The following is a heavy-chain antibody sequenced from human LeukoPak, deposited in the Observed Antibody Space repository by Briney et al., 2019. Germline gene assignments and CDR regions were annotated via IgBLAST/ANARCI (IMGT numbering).Heavy chain of an antibody. CDR2: IYYSGTT. D-gene: IGHD6-13*01. Sequence: PSETLSLTCTVSGGSISSGGYYWHWIRQHPGKGLEWIGNIYYSGTTNYNPSLKSRVIMSVDTSKNQFSLKLTSVAAADTAEYYCARDGSSSWAFFEHWGQGTLVTVSS. CDR1: GGSISSGGYY. V-gene: IGHV4-31*03. CDR3: ARDGSSSWAFFEH. J-gene: IGHJ4*02.